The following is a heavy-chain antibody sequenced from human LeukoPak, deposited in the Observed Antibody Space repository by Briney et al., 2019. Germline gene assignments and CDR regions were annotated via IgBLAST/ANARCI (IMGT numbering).Heavy chain of an antibody. Sequence: GGSLRLSCTASGFTFGDYAVSWVRQAPGKGLEWVGFIRSKAYGGTTEYAASVKGRFTISRDDSKSIAYLQMNSLKTEDTAVYYCTRVVPAAHYGMDVWGQGTTVTVSS. D-gene: IGHD2-2*01. V-gene: IGHV3-49*04. J-gene: IGHJ6*02. CDR2: IRSKAYGGTT. CDR3: TRVVPAAHYGMDV. CDR1: GFTFGDYA.